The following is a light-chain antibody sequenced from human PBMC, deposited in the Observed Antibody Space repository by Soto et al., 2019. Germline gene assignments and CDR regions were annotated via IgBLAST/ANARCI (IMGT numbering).Light chain of an antibody. CDR3: QQRSNWPPVIT. Sequence: EIVLTQSPATLSLSPGERATLSCRASQTFSSHLAWYQQKPGQAPRLLIYDASKRATGIPARFRGRGSGTDLPLTISTLEPEDFAVYYCQQRSNWPPVITFGQGTRLEIK. V-gene: IGKV3-11*01. J-gene: IGKJ5*01. CDR1: QTFSSH. CDR2: DAS.